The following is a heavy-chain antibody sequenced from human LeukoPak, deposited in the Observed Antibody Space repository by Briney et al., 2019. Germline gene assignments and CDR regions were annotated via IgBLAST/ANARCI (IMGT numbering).Heavy chain of an antibody. CDR1: GYTFTGYN. V-gene: IGHV1-2*06. Sequence: ASVKVSCKASGYTFTGYNIHWLRQAPGQGLEWMGRINPNSGDTNYAQKFQGRVTMTRDTSISTAYMELSRLRSDDTAVYYCARDYCSSTSCLFDYWGQGTLVTVSS. J-gene: IGHJ4*02. CDR2: INPNSGDT. CDR3: ARDYCSSTSCLFDY. D-gene: IGHD2-2*01.